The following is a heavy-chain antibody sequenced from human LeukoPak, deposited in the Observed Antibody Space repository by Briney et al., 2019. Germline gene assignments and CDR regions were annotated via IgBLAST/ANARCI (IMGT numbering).Heavy chain of an antibody. CDR2: IGTAGDT. V-gene: IGHV3-13*01. D-gene: IGHD4-17*01. J-gene: IGHJ6*03. Sequence: GGSLRLSCAASGFTFDDYGMSWVRQATGKGLEWVSGIGTAGDTYYSDSVKGRLTISRENALNSLYLQMNSLRAGDTAVYYCVRANGDPRGYYMDVWGKGTTVIISS. CDR3: VRANGDPRGYYMDV. CDR1: GFTFDDYG.